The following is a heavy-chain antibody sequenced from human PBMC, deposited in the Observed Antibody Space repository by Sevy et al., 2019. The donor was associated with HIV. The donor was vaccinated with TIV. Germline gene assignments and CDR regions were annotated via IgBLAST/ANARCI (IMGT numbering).Heavy chain of an antibody. V-gene: IGHV3-48*01. Sequence: GSLRLSCVGSGFTFREYSMNWVRQAPGKGLEWVSYISGSSTTIEHADSVKCRFSISRDNADNSVFLQMNRLRVEDTAVYYCARSLAAAENWFDPWGQGTLVTVSS. CDR1: GFTFREYS. J-gene: IGHJ5*02. CDR3: ARSLAAAENWFDP. D-gene: IGHD6-13*01. CDR2: ISGSSTTI.